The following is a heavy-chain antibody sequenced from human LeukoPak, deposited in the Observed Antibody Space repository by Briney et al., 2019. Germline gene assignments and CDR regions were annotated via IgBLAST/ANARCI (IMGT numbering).Heavy chain of an antibody. D-gene: IGHD3-10*01. CDR1: GYTFTSYD. Sequence: AASVKVSCKASGYTFTSYDINWVRQATGQGLEWMGWMNPNSGNTGYAQKFQGRVTMTRNTPISTAYMELSSLRSEDTAVYYCAREVWSAMVRGVIRLWGQGTLVTVSS. V-gene: IGHV1-8*01. CDR3: AREVWSAMVRGVIRL. J-gene: IGHJ4*02. CDR2: MNPNSGNT.